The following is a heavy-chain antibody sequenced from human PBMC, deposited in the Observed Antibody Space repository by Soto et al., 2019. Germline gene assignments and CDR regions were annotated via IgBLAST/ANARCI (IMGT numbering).Heavy chain of an antibody. CDR1: GGSISGGPYY. V-gene: IGHV4-31*03. Sequence: QVQLQESGPGLVKPSQTLSLTCTVSGGSISGGPYYWTWIRQHPGSGLEWIGYIYYTGSTYYNPSLESRVSMSVDTSNNQLSLKLSSVTAADTAVYFCARVSGIVVVPTAKDPHYYYMDVWGKGTTVTVSS. CDR3: ARVSGIVVVPTAKDPHYYYMDV. J-gene: IGHJ6*03. CDR2: IYYTGST. D-gene: IGHD2-2*01.